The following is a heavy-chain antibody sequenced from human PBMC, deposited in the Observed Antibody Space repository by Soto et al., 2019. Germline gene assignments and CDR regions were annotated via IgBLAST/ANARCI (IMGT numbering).Heavy chain of an antibody. J-gene: IGHJ6*03. V-gene: IGHV1-18*01. D-gene: IGHD1-7*01. CDR3: ASNWNYAGYYYYMDV. Sequence: VASVKVSCKASGYTFTSYVISWVRQAPGQGLEWMGWISAYNGNTNYAQKLQGRVTMTTDTSTSTAYMELRSLRSDDTAVYYCASNWNYAGYYYYMDVWGKGTTVTVSS. CDR2: ISAYNGNT. CDR1: GYTFTSYV.